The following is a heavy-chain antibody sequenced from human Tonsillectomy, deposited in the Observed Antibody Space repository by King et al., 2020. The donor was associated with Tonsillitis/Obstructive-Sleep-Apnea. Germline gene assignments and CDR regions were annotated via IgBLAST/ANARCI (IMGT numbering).Heavy chain of an antibody. D-gene: IGHD1-14*01. CDR1: GGTFSSYA. J-gene: IGHJ3*02. CDR3: ARGITEDAFDI. V-gene: IGHV1-69*04. CDR2: IITILGIA. Sequence: VQLVQSGAEVKKPGSSVKVSCKASGGTFSSYAISWVRQAPGQGLEWMGRIITILGIANYAKKFQGRVTITADKSTSTAYMELSSLRSEDTAVYYCARGITEDAFDIWGQGAMVSVSS.